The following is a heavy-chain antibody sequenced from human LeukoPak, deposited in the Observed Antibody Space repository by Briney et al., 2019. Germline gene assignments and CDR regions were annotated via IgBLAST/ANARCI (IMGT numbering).Heavy chain of an antibody. CDR1: GFTFSHYY. D-gene: IGHD2-2*01. CDR3: ARDRREGFDCSSTSCPYYYSGMDV. Sequence: PGGSLRLFCAASGFTFSHYYMSWIRQAPGKGLEWVSYISLSSTYTNYADSVKGRFTISRDNSKNSLYLQMSSLRAEDTAVYYCARDRREGFDCSSTSCPYYYSGMDVWGQGTTVTVSS. CDR2: ISLSSTYT. J-gene: IGHJ6*02. V-gene: IGHV3-11*06.